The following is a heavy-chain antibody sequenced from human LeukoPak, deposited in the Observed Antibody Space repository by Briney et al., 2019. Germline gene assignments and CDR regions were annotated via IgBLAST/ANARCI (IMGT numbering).Heavy chain of an antibody. D-gene: IGHD3-9*01. J-gene: IGHJ4*02. V-gene: IGHV3-15*01. CDR3: AKGGYDILTGYYDY. CDR2: LKSTADGETT. Sequence: GGSLRLSCAGYGFTFSHAWMNWVRQAPGKGLEWVGRLKSTADGETTDYAAPVKGRFTISRDDSKSTLYLQMNSLKTEDTGVYYCAKGGYDILTGYYDYWAREPWSPSPQ. CDR1: GFTFSHAW.